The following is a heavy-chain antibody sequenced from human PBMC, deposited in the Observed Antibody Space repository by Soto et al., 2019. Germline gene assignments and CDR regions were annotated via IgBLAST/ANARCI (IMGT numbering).Heavy chain of an antibody. V-gene: IGHV5-51*01. D-gene: IGHD3-22*01. CDR2: IYPGDSDT. J-gene: IGHJ3*02. Sequence: GASVKVSCKASGYTFTSYAMHWVRQAPGQRLEWMGSIYPGDSDTRYSPSFQGQVTISADKSISTAYMQWSSLKASDTAMYYCARRGYDSSGYYYGPAAFDIWGQGTMVTVSS. CDR3: ARRGYDSSGYYYGPAAFDI. CDR1: GYTFTSYA.